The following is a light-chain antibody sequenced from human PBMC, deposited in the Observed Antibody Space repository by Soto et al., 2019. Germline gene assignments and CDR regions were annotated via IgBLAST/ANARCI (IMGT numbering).Light chain of an antibody. V-gene: IGLV8-61*01. CDR1: SGSVSTAYY. CDR2: NTN. J-gene: IGLJ1*01. Sequence: QTVVTQEPSFSVSPGGTVTLTCGLTSGSVSTAYYPSWYQQTPGQAPRTLIYNTNTRSSGVPDRFSGSILGNKAALTITGAQADDESDYYCVLFLGTGIYYVFGTGTKLTVL. CDR3: VLFLGTGIYYV.